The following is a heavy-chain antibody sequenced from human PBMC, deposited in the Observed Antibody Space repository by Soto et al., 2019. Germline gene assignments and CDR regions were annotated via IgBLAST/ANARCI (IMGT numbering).Heavy chain of an antibody. Sequence: SETLSLTCTVSGGSISSYYWSWIRQPPGKGLEWIGYIYYSGSTNYNPPLKSRVTISVDTSKNQFSLKLSSVTAADTAVYYCARRIAVAGYYYYYYMDVWGKGTTVTVSS. D-gene: IGHD6-19*01. V-gene: IGHV4-59*08. J-gene: IGHJ6*03. CDR1: GGSISSYY. CDR2: IYYSGST. CDR3: ARRIAVAGYYYYYYMDV.